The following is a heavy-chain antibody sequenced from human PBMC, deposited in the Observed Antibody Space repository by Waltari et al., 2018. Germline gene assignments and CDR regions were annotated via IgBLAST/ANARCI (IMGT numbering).Heavy chain of an antibody. CDR1: GYTFTGHY. D-gene: IGHD6-13*01. CDR3: ARSPPSYSSSWYFFEH. Sequence: QVQLVQPGAEVTRPGASVQVSCKASGYTFTGHYIHWIRQAPGQGREWMGWINTNLGGTKFAQKFQGRITLTRDTSITTAYMELRRLTFDDTAVYYCARSPPSYSSSWYFFEHWGQGTLVTVSS. J-gene: IGHJ4*02. V-gene: IGHV1-2*02. CDR2: INTNLGGT.